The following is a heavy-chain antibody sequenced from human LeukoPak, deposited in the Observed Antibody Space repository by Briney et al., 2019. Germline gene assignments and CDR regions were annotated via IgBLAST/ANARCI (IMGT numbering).Heavy chain of an antibody. CDR2: ISSSSSYI. CDR1: GFTFSSYS. Sequence: PGGSLRLSCAASGFTFSSYSMNWVRQAPGKGLEWVSSISSSSSYIYYADSVKGRFTISRDNAKNSLYLQMNSLRAEDTAVYYCARNSKITMIAEFDYWGQGTLVTVSS. V-gene: IGHV3-21*01. CDR3: ARNSKITMIAEFDY. J-gene: IGHJ4*02. D-gene: IGHD3-22*01.